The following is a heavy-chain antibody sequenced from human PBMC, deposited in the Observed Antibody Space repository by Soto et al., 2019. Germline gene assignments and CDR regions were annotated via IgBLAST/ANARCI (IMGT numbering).Heavy chain of an antibody. D-gene: IGHD3-22*01. V-gene: IGHV1-69*01. J-gene: IGHJ6*02. Sequence: QVQLVQSGAEVKKPGSSVKVSCKASGDTFSSYAIGWVRQAPGQGLEWMEGIIPIFGTANYAQKFQGRVTITADESTSTAYMELSSLRSEDTAVYYCARDGSGYRSRASPMDVWGQGTTVTVSS. CDR1: GDTFSSYA. CDR3: ARDGSGYRSRASPMDV. CDR2: IIPIFGTA.